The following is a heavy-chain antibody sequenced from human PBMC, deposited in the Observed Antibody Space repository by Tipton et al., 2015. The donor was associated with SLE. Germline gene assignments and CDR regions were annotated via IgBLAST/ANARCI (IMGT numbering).Heavy chain of an antibody. CDR2: IYYSGST. CDR1: GGSISSYY. D-gene: IGHD3-3*01. V-gene: IGHV4-59*01. Sequence: TLSLTCAVSGGSISSYYWSWIRQPPGKGLEWIGYIYYSGSTNYNPSLKSRVTISVDTSKNQFSLKLSSVTAADTAVYYCARFLDSNYYGMDVWGQGTTVTVSS. J-gene: IGHJ6*02. CDR3: ARFLDSNYYGMDV.